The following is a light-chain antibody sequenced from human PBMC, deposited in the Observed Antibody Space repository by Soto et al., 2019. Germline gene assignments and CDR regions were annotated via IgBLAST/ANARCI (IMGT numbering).Light chain of an antibody. CDR3: QQYGSSSIT. CDR2: GAS. CDR1: QSVSSSY. V-gene: IGKV3-20*01. J-gene: IGKJ5*01. Sequence: EIVLTQSPGTLSLSPGERATLSCRASQSVSSSYLAWYQQKPGQAPRHLIYGASSRATGIPDRFSGSGSGTDFTLTISRLEPEDFAVYYCQQYGSSSITFGQGTRLEMK.